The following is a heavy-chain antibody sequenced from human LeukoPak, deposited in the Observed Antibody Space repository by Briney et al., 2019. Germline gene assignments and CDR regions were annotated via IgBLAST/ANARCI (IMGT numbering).Heavy chain of an antibody. V-gene: IGHV1-2*02. CDR1: GYTFTGYY. D-gene: IGHD6-19*01. CDR2: INSNSGGT. Sequence: ASVKVSCKGSGYTFTGYYMHWVRQAPGQGLEWMGWINSNSGGTNYAQKFQGRVTMTRDTSISTAYMELSRLRSDDTAVYYCATNRVEEQWLVSYYFDYWGQGTRVTVSS. CDR3: ATNRVEEQWLVSYYFDY. J-gene: IGHJ4*02.